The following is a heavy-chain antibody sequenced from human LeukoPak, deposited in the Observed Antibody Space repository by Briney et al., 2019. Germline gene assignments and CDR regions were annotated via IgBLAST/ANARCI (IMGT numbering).Heavy chain of an antibody. CDR1: GFTFSSYG. V-gene: IGHV3-30*02. J-gene: IGHJ1*01. CDR2: IRYDGSNK. D-gene: IGHD2-2*01. Sequence: PGGSLRLSCAPAGFTFSSYGMRWVRQAPGKGLEWVAFIRYDGSNKYYADSVKGRFTISRDNSKNTLYLQMNSLRAEDTAVYYCAKDSSRYCSSTSCPFYFQHWGQGTLVTVS. CDR3: AKDSSRYCSSTSCPFYFQH.